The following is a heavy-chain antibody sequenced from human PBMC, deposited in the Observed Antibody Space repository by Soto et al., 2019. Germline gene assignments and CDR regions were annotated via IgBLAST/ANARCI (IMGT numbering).Heavy chain of an antibody. CDR2: ISGSGGRT. Sequence: GGSLRLSCAASGFTFSSYAMSWVRQAPGKGLEWVSAISGSGGRTYYADSVKGRFTISRDNSKNTLYLQMNSLRAEDTAVYYCAKSGSGWPYYYYYMDVWGKGNTLTVSS. CDR1: GFTFSSYA. CDR3: AKSGSGWPYYYYYMDV. D-gene: IGHD6-19*01. V-gene: IGHV3-23*01. J-gene: IGHJ6*03.